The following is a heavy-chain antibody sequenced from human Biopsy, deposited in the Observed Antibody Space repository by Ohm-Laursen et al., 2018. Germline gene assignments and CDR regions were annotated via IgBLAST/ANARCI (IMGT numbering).Heavy chain of an antibody. CDR3: ARFIVPSLHCSNGVCPIRWFDP. J-gene: IGHJ5*02. Sequence: ILSLTCAVYGGTYSGYYWSWIRQPPGKGLEWIGEVHHDGRANYNPSLKSRVTISGDMSKKQFSLKLSGVTAADTAVYYCARFIVPSLHCSNGVCPIRWFDPWGQGTLVTVFS. D-gene: IGHD2-2*01. CDR2: VHHDGRA. V-gene: IGHV4-34*01. CDR1: GGTYSGYY.